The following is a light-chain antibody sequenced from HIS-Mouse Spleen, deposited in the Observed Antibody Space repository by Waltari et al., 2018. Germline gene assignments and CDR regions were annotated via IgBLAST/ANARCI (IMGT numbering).Light chain of an antibody. CDR1: RSDVGGYNY. CDR3: SSYTSSSPYVV. CDR2: EVS. V-gene: IGLV2-14*01. J-gene: IGLJ2*01. Sequence: QSALTKPASVSGSPGQSITISCTGTRSDVGGYNYVSWYQQHPGKAPKLMIYEVSNRPSGVSNRFSGSKSGNTASLTISGLQAEDEADYYCSSYTSSSPYVVFGGGTKLTVL.